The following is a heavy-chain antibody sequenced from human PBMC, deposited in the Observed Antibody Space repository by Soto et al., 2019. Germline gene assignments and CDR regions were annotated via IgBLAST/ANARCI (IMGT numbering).Heavy chain of an antibody. CDR1: GGSISSYY. D-gene: IGHD6-6*01. J-gene: IGHJ5*02. CDR2: IYYSGST. V-gene: IGHV4-59*01. Sequence: PSETLSLTCTVSGGSISSYYWSWIRQPPGKGLEWIGYIYYSGSTNYNPSLKSRVTISVDTSKNQFSLKLSSVTAADTAVYYCASGNFLDYSSSDSFWFDPWGQGTLVTVSS. CDR3: ASGNFLDYSSSDSFWFDP.